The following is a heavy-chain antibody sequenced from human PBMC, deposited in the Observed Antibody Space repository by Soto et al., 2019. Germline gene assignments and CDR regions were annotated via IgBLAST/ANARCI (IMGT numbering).Heavy chain of an antibody. V-gene: IGHV3-33*06. D-gene: IGHD2-21*01. CDR3: AKDLWGPDY. CDR1: GFTFSSYG. Sequence: QVQLVESGGGVVQPGRSLRLSCAASGFTFSSYGIHWVRQAPGKGLEWVARIWYDGSKKYYADSVKGRFTISRDNSKNTLYLEMNSLRAEDTALYYGAKDLWGPDYWGQGTLVTVSA. CDR2: IWYDGSKK. J-gene: IGHJ4*02.